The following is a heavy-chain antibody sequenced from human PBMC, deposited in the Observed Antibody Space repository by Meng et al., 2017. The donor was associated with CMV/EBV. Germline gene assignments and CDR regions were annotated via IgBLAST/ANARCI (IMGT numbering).Heavy chain of an antibody. V-gene: IGHV3-15*01. CDR2: IKSKTDGGTT. CDR1: GFTFSNAW. D-gene: IGHD3-3*01. J-gene: IGHJ4*02. CDR3: TTIPSDYDFWSGYY. Sequence: GFTFSNAWMSWVRQAPGKGLEWVGRIKSKTDGGTTDCAAPVKGRFTISRDDSKNTPYLQMNSLKTEDTAVYYCTTIPSDYDFWSGYYWGQGTLVTVSS.